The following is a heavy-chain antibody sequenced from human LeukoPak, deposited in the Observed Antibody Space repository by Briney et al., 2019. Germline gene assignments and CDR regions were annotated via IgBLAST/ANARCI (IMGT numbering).Heavy chain of an antibody. CDR1: GFTFSGYA. V-gene: IGHV3-23*01. D-gene: IGHD3-10*01. CDR3: AKMGSITTKSRAFDI. Sequence: GGSLRLSCAASGFTFSGYAMSWVRQAPGKGLEWVSAISGSGGSTYYADSVKGRFTISRDNSKNTLYLQMNSLRAEDTAVYYCAKMGSITTKSRAFDIWGQGTMVTVSS. CDR2: ISGSGGST. J-gene: IGHJ3*02.